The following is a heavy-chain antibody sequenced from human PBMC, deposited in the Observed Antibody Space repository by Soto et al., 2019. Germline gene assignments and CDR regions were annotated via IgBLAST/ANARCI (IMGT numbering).Heavy chain of an antibody. CDR2: ISYDGSNK. D-gene: IGHD2-21*01. J-gene: IGHJ6*02. V-gene: IGHV3-30*18. CDR1: GFTFSSYG. Sequence: RRLSCAASGFTFSSYGMHWVRQAPGKGLEWVAVISYDGSNKYYADSVKGRFTISRDNSKNTLYLQMNSLRAEDTAVYYCAKDVVATHYYYYYGMDVWGQGTTVTVSS. CDR3: AKDVVATHYYYYYGMDV.